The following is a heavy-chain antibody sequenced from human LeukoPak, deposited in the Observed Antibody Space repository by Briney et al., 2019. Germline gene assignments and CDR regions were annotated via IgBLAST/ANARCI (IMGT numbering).Heavy chain of an antibody. V-gene: IGHV1-18*01. Sequence: ASVKVSCKASGYTFTSYGISWVRQAPGQGLEWMGWISAYNGNTNYAQKLQGRVTMTTDTSTSTAYMGLRSLRSDDTAVYYCARDPALGYTSGWYNWFDPWGQGTLVTVSS. CDR2: ISAYNGNT. CDR1: GYTFTSYG. CDR3: ARDPALGYTSGWYNWFDP. D-gene: IGHD6-19*01. J-gene: IGHJ5*02.